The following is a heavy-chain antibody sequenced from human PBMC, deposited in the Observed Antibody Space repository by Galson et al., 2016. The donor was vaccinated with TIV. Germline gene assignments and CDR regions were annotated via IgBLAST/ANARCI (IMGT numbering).Heavy chain of an antibody. J-gene: IGHJ6*02. CDR3: AKCRNTAVDTYYYYYGLDV. CDR1: GDTFSSFV. V-gene: IGHV1-69*13. CDR2: IIPLFGEA. Sequence: SVKVSCKASGDTFSSFVISWVRQAPGQGLEWMGGIIPLFGEAHYAQKFQGRVTISADESTSTVYKELSGLRSGDTAMYYCAKCRNTAVDTYYYYYGLDVWGQGTTVTVSS. D-gene: IGHD5-18*01.